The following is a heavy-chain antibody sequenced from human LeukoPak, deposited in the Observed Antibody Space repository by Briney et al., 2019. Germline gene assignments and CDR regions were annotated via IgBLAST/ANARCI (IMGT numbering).Heavy chain of an antibody. Sequence: PGGSLRFSGAGPGFPFNTYNLHWNRQAPGRGLEWVSFIRNDETEIHYADFAKGRFTISRDKSKNSLYLQMNSLRPDDTALYYCAKDGRRYRFDYWGQGTMVTVSS. CDR3: AKDGRRYRFDY. CDR1: GFPFNTYN. CDR2: IRNDETEI. D-gene: IGHD3-16*02. J-gene: IGHJ4*02. V-gene: IGHV3-30*02.